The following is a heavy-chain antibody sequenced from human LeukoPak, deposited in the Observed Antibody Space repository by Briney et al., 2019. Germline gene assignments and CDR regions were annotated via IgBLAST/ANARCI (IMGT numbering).Heavy chain of an antibody. J-gene: IGHJ3*02. Sequence: GGSMRLSYAASGFTFSSYIINRVRKAPGKGLDLVSAISSSSSYIFYADSVNGRFTISRDNAKNSYLQMNSLRAEDTAIYYCARGQVESYYDSSGYFGHDAFDIWGQGTMVTVSS. V-gene: IGHV3-21*01. D-gene: IGHD3-22*01. CDR1: GFTFSSYI. CDR3: ARGQVESYYDSSGYFGHDAFDI. CDR2: ISSSSSYI.